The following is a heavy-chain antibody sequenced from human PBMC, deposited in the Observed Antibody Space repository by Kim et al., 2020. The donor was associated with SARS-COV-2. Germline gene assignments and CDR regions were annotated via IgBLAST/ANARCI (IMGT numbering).Heavy chain of an antibody. V-gene: IGHV3-20*01. CDR1: GFSFDDYG. J-gene: IGHJ4*02. CDR2: IKWNGGST. CDR3: ARGFYQGPFDY. Sequence: GGSLRLSCTAASGFSFDDYGMSWVRQSPGKGLEWVSGIKWNGGSTGYADSVKGRFTISRDNAKKSLYLQMNSVRAEDTAFYHCARGFYQGPFDYWGQGIRVTVSS.